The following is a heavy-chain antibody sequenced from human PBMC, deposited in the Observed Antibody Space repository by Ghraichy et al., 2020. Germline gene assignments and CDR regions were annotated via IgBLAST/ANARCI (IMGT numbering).Heavy chain of an antibody. CDR2: ISSSSSYI. V-gene: IGHV3-21*01. CDR1: GFTFSSYS. CDR3: ARSITIFGVVTQYYFDY. J-gene: IGHJ4*02. Sequence: GGSLRLSCAASGFTFSSYSMNWVRQAPGKGLEWVSSISSSSSYIYYADSVKGRFTISRDNAKNSLYLQMNSLRAEDTAVYYCARSITIFGVVTQYYFDYWGQGTLVTVSS. D-gene: IGHD3-3*01.